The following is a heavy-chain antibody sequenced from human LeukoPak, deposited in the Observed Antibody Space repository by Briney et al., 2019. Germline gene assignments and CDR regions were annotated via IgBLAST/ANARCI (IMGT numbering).Heavy chain of an antibody. D-gene: IGHD3-22*01. Sequence: LRLSCAASGFTFSNYVMTWVRQAPGKGLEWIGYIYYSGSTYYNPSLKSRVTISVDTSKNQFSLKLSSVTAADTAVYYCARETLRGHYDNYWGQGTLVTVSS. J-gene: IGHJ4*02. CDR2: IYYSGST. CDR3: ARETLRGHYDNY. CDR1: GFTFSNYV. V-gene: IGHV4-31*02.